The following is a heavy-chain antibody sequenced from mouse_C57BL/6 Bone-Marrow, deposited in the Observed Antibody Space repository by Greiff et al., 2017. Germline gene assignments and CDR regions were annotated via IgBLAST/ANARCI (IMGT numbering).Heavy chain of an antibody. Sequence: DVKLQESGTVLVRPGASVKMSCKTSGYTFTSYWMHWVKQRPGQGLEWIGAIYPGNSDTSYNQKFKGKAKLTAATSASTAYMELSSLTDEDSAVYYFTRKVHYYGSCLYYWGQGTTLTVTS. D-gene: IGHD1-1*01. J-gene: IGHJ2*01. V-gene: IGHV1-5*01. CDR3: TRKVHYYGSCLYY. CDR2: IYPGNSDT. CDR1: GYTFTSYW.